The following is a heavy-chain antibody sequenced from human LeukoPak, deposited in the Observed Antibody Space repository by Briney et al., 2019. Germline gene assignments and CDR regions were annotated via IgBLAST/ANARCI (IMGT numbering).Heavy chain of an antibody. Sequence: PGGSLRLSCAASGFTFSSYSMNWVRQAPGKGLEWVSSISSSSSYIYYADSVKGRFTISRDNAKNSLYLQMNSLRAEDTAVYYCARGPSYDDAFDIWGQGTMVTVSS. D-gene: IGHD5-18*01. J-gene: IGHJ3*02. CDR3: ARGPSYDDAFDI. CDR1: GFTFSSYS. CDR2: ISSSSSYI. V-gene: IGHV3-21*01.